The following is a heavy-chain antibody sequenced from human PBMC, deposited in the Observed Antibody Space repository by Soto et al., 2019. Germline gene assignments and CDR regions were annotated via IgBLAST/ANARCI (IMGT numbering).Heavy chain of an antibody. CDR3: ARGGSGYDPTVPTGLTEYFQH. V-gene: IGHV4-34*01. CDR2: INHSGST. D-gene: IGHD5-12*01. Sequence: QVQLQQWGAGLLKPSETLSLTCAVYGGSFSGYYWSWIRQPPGKGLEWIGEINHSGSTNYNPSLKSRVTISVDTSKNQFSLKLSSVTAADTAVYYCARGGSGYDPTVPTGLTEYFQHWGQGTLVTVSS. CDR1: GGSFSGYY. J-gene: IGHJ1*01.